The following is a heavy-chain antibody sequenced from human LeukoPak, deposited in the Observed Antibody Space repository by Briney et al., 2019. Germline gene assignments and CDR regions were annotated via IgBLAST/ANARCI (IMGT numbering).Heavy chain of an antibody. CDR1: GDTFNNDW. CDR3: ARQMGGTTSVNWFDP. D-gene: IGHD1-1*01. CDR2: VYPDASKT. V-gene: IGHV5-51*01. Sequence: GEALKISCKGSGDTFNNDWIAWVRRMPGKGVEWMGIVYPDASKTKYNPSFQGQVTISADKSTTTAYLQLSSLRASDTAIYYCARQMGGTTSVNWFDPWGQGTLVTVSS. J-gene: IGHJ5*02.